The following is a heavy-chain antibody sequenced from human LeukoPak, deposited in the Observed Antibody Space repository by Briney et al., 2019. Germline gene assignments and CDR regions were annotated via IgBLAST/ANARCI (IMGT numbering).Heavy chain of an antibody. CDR2: ISYGGSNR. Sequence: GGSLRLSCAASGFTFSSSDLHWVRQAPGKGLEWVAVISYGGSNRYYADSVKGRSTISRDNSKNTLYLQMNSLRTEDTAVYYCAKDLQGHYALDYWGQGTLVTVSS. CDR3: AKDLQGHYALDY. J-gene: IGHJ4*02. CDR1: GFTFSSSD. V-gene: IGHV3-30*18. D-gene: IGHD2-2*01.